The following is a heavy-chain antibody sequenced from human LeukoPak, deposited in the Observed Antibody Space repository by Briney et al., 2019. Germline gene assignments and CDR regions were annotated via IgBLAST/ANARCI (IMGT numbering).Heavy chain of an antibody. CDR2: ISYDGSNK. CDR1: GFTFSSYA. V-gene: IGHV3-30-3*01. J-gene: IGHJ5*02. CDR3: AEDLWFGELPNWFDP. D-gene: IGHD3-10*01. Sequence: GRSLRLSCAASGFTFSSYAMHWVRQAPGKGLEWVAVISYDGSNKYYADSVKGRFTISRDNSKNTLYLQMNSLRAEDTAVYYCAEDLWFGELPNWFDPWGQGTLVTVSS.